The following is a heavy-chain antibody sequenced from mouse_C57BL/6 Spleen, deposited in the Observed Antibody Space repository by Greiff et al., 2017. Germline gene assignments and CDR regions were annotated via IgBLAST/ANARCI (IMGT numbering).Heavy chain of an antibody. D-gene: IGHD1-1*01. CDR1: GYTFTRYW. Sequence: QVQLQQPGTELVKPGASVKLSCKASGYTFTRYWMHWVKQRPGQGLEWIGNINPSHGGTNNNEKFKSKATLTVDKSSCTAYMQHSSLTTEDSAVYYCARSGGSSLWYFGVGGTGTTVTGSS. V-gene: IGHV1-53*01. CDR2: INPSHGGT. J-gene: IGHJ1*03. CDR3: ARSGGSSLWYFGV.